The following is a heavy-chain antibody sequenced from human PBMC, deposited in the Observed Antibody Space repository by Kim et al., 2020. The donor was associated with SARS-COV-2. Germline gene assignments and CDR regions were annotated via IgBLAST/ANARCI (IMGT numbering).Heavy chain of an antibody. D-gene: IGHD6-13*01. CDR3: ARLIAAAGTGFDY. Sequence: YADSVKGRFTISRDNAKNSLYLQMNSLRDEDTAVYYCARLIAAAGTGFDYWGQGTLVTVSS. V-gene: IGHV3-48*02. J-gene: IGHJ4*02.